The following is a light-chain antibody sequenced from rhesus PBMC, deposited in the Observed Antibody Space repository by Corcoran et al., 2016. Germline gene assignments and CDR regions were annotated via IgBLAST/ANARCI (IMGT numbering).Light chain of an antibody. CDR1: ENVNNY. V-gene: IGKV1-74*01. J-gene: IGKJ2*01. CDR3: QHSYGTPYS. CDR2: SAS. Sequence: DIQMTQSPSSLSASVGDRVTITCRASENVNNYLHWYQQKPGKAPKLLIYSASTLQSGVPSRFSGSGSGTEYTFTISSLQPEDVATYYCQHSYGTPYSFGQGTKVEIK.